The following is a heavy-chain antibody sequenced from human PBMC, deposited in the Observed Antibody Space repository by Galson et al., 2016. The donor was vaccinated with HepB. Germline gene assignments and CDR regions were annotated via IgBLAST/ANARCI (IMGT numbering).Heavy chain of an antibody. CDR1: GFTISRYW. CDR2: IAFDGTTT. V-gene: IGHV3-74*01. CDR3: VRGGGNYAPYDY. J-gene: IGHJ4*02. Sequence: SLRLSCAASGFTISRYWMHWVRQTPGKGLVWVSRIAFDGTTTTYADSVKGRFIISRDNAKNTLDLQMNSLRAEDTAVYYCVRGGGNYAPYDYWGQGTLVTVSS. D-gene: IGHD4-11*01.